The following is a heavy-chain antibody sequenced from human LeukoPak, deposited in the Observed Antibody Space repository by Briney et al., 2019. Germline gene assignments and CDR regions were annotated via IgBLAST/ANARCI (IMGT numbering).Heavy chain of an antibody. CDR2: ISSSSSYI. CDR1: GFTFSSYS. D-gene: IGHD3-9*01. J-gene: IGHJ4*02. CDR3: ARDNGRYFDWLLEGYYFDY. Sequence: GGSLRLSCAASGFTFSSYSMNWVRQAPGKGLEWVSSISSSSSYIYYADSVKGRFTISRDNAKNSPYLQMNSLRAEDTAVYYCARDNGRYFDWLLEGYYFDYWGQGTLVTVSS. V-gene: IGHV3-21*01.